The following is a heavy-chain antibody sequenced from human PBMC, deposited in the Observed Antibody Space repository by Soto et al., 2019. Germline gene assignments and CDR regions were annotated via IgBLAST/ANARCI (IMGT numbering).Heavy chain of an antibody. V-gene: IGHV3-30*19. D-gene: IGHD2-21*02. Sequence: QVQLVESGGGVVQPGTSLRVSCVGSGFTFRSYVIHWVRQAPGKGLEWVALTSYDGSGKYYGDSVRGRFTISRDNSRNTVHLQTDSLRLEDTALYYCARWVTRGGLDVWGQGTLVSVSS. CDR2: TSYDGSGK. J-gene: IGHJ1*01. CDR3: ARWVTRGGLDV. CDR1: GFTFRSYV.